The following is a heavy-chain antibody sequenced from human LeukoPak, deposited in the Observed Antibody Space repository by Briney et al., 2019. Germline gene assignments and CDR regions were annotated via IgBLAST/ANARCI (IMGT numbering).Heavy chain of an antibody. D-gene: IGHD2-15*01. V-gene: IGHV1-18*04. CDR2: ISAYNGNT. Sequence: ASVKVSCKASGYTFTGYYMHWVRQAPGQGLEWMGWISAYNGNTNYAQKLQGRVTMTTDTSTSTAYMELRSLRSDDTAVYYCARVREVKVAPWYWGQGNLVNVSS. J-gene: IGHJ4*02. CDR1: GYTFTGYY. CDR3: ARVREVKVAPWY.